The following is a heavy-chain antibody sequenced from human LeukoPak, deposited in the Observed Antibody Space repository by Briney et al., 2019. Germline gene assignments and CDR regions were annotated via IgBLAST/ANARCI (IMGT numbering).Heavy chain of an antibody. D-gene: IGHD3-10*01. CDR3: ARRVGYYYGSGSYYYYYYGMDV. Sequence: SETLSLTCTVSGGSISSSSYYWGWIRQPPGKGLEWIGSIYYSGCTYYNPSLKSRVTISVDTSKNQFSLKLSSVTAADTAVYYCARRVGYYYGSGSYYYYYYGMDVWGQGTTVTVSS. CDR1: GGSISSSSYY. CDR2: IYYSGCT. V-gene: IGHV4-39*01. J-gene: IGHJ6*02.